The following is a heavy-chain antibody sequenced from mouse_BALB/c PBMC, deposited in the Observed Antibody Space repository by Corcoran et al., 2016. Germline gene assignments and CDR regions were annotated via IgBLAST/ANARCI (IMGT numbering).Heavy chain of an antibody. J-gene: IGHJ2*01. V-gene: IGHV14-3*02. CDR3: ARRGDDGRFDY. D-gene: IGHD2-12*01. Sequence: EVQLQQSGAELVKPGASVKLSCTASGFNIKDTYMHWVKQRPEQGLEWIGRIGPANGNAKYDPKFQGKATITADTSSNTAYLQLSSLTSEDTAVYYCARRGDDGRFDYWGQGTTLTVSS. CDR2: IGPANGNA. CDR1: GFNIKDTY.